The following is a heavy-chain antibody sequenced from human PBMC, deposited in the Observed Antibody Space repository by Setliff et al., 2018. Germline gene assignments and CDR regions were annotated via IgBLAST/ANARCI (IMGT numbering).Heavy chain of an antibody. CDR1: GYSISSGYY. CDR2: IYHSGST. CDR3: TVYNTGSSKDHY. J-gene: IGHJ4*02. V-gene: IGHV4-38-2*02. D-gene: IGHD2-8*02. Sequence: SENLSLTCTVSGYSISSGYYWGWIRQPPGKGLEWIGSIYHSGSTYYNPSLKSRVTISVDTSKNQFSLKLSSVTAADTALYYCTVYNTGSSKDHYWGQGTPVTVSS.